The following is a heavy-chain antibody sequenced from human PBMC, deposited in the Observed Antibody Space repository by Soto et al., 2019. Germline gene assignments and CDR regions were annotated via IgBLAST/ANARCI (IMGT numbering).Heavy chain of an antibody. V-gene: IGHV4-39*01. CDR3: ASLRPPSPLGPYYYDSSGYWF. J-gene: IGHJ4*02. CDR1: GDSINSSSYY. CDR2: IYYSGST. D-gene: IGHD3-22*01. Sequence: SETLSLTCTVSGDSINSSSYYWGWIRQPPGKGLEWIGSIYYSGSTYYSPSLKSRVTISVDTSKNQFSLKLSTVTAADTAVYYCASLRPPSPLGPYYYDSSGYWFWGQGTLVTVSS.